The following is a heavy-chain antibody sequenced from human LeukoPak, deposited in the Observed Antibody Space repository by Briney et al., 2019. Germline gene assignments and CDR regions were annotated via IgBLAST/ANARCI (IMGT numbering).Heavy chain of an antibody. CDR1: SGSISSYY. D-gene: IGHD5-12*01. CDR2: IYYSGNT. J-gene: IGHJ4*02. V-gene: IGHV4-59*01. Sequence: KPSETLSLTCTVSSGSISSYYWSWIRQPPGKGLEWIGYIYYSGNTNYNPSLKSRLTMSVDTSKNQFSLKLSSVTAADTAVYYCARDDGGYDNWGQGTLVTVSS. CDR3: ARDDGGYDN.